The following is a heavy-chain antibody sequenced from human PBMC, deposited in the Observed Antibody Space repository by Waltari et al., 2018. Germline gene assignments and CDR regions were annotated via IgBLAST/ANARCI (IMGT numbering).Heavy chain of an antibody. Sequence: EVQLLESGGGLVQPGGSLRLSCSASGFTFSNYDISWVRQAPGEGVEWGGTNTGRQSARPGLQFQEGARKGRCTIPRENSRKTAVLQMNSLGVDDTAVYYCAKRGGVAPGTGYFDYWGQGAPVTVSS. V-gene: IGHV3-23*01. J-gene: IGHJ4*02. CDR3: AKRGGVAPGTGYFDY. D-gene: IGHD3-9*01. CDR1: GFTFSNYD. CDR2: NTGRQSARPGLQ.